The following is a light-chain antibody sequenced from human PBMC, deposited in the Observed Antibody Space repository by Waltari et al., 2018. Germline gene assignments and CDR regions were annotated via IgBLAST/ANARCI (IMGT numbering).Light chain of an antibody. J-gene: IGKJ2*01. CDR3: QLRSNRSPYA. V-gene: IGKV3-11*01. CDR1: QSVGRS. Sequence: EIVLTQSPATLSLSPGQRATLSCRASQSVGRSLGWYQQKVGQAPRLLIFDASNRATGVPARFSGSGSGIEFTLTISRLEPDDFAVYYCQLRSNRSPYAFGQGTKLEMK. CDR2: DAS.